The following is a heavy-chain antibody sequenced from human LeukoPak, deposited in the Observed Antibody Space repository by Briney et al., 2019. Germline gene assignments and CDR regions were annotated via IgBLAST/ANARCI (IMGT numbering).Heavy chain of an antibody. D-gene: IGHD2-21*02. CDR2: INHSGST. CDR1: GGSFSGYY. V-gene: IGHV4-34*01. CDR3: ARSYCGGDCALDV. Sequence: SETLSLTCAVYGGSFSGYYWSWIRQPPGKGLEWIGEINHSGSTNYNPSLKSRVTISVDTSKNQFSLKLSSVTAADTAVYYCARSYCGGDCALDVWGKGTTVTVSS. J-gene: IGHJ6*04.